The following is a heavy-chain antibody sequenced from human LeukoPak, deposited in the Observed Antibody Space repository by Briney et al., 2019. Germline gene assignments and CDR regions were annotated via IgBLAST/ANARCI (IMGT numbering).Heavy chain of an antibody. CDR1: GGSFSGYY. D-gene: IGHD3-16*02. CDR2: INHSGST. J-gene: IGHJ4*02. CDR3: ARLGDYVWGSYRYTRYFDY. Sequence: SETLSLTCAVSGGSFSGYYWSWIRQPPGKGLEWIGEINHSGSTNYNPSLKSRVTISVDTSKNQFPLKLSSVTAADTAVYYCARLGDYVWGSYRYTRYFDYWGQGTLVTVSS. V-gene: IGHV4-34*01.